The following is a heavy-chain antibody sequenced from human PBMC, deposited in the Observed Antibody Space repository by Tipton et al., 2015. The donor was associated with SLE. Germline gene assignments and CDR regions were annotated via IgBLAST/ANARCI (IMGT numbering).Heavy chain of an antibody. CDR2: IYTSGST. CDR1: GGSISSGSYY. CDR3: ARDSGIGAFDI. Sequence: TLSLTCTVSGGSISSGSYYWSWIRQPAGKGLEWIGHIYTSGSTNYNPSLKSRVTISVDTSKNQFSLKLSSVTAADPAVYYCARDSGIGAFDIWGQGTMVTVSS. J-gene: IGHJ3*02. V-gene: IGHV4-61*09. D-gene: IGHD6-13*01.